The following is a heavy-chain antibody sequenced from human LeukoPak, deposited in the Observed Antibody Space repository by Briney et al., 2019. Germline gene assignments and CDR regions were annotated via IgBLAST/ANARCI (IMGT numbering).Heavy chain of an antibody. CDR2: IRYDGSNK. D-gene: IGHD3-22*01. V-gene: IGHV3-30*02. CDR1: GFTFSSYG. CDR3: ARDRDTSGHYGWFDP. Sequence: GGSLRLSCAASGFTFSSYGMHWVRQAPGKGLEWVAFIRYDGSNKYYADSVKGRFTISRDNSKNTLYLQMNSLRAEDTAVYYCARDRDTSGHYGWFDPWGQGTLVTVSS. J-gene: IGHJ5*02.